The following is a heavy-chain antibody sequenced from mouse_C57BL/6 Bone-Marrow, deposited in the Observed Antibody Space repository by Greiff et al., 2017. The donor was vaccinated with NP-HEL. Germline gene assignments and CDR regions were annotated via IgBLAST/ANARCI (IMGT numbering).Heavy chain of an antibody. CDR1: GYTFTSYW. CDR2: IYPSDSET. J-gene: IGHJ3*01. V-gene: IGHV1-61*01. Sequence: QVQLQQPGAELVRPGSSVKLSCKASGYTFTSYWMDWVKQRPGQGLAWIGNIYPSDSETHYNHKFKDKATLTVDKSSSTAYMQLSSLTSEDSAVYYCARGFRFAYWGQGTLVTVSA. CDR3: ARGFRFAY.